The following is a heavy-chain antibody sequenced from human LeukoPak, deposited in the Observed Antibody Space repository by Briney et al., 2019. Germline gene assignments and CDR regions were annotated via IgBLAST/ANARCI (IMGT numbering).Heavy chain of an antibody. J-gene: IGHJ4*02. Sequence: GGSLRLSCAASGFTFSSYAMSWVRQAPGKGLEWVSAISGSGGSTYYADSVKGRFTISRDNSKNTLYLQMNSLRAEGTAVYYCAKAQRITMVRGVIDYWGQGTLVTVSS. CDR2: ISGSGGST. CDR1: GFTFSSYA. V-gene: IGHV3-23*01. CDR3: AKAQRITMVRGVIDY. D-gene: IGHD3-10*01.